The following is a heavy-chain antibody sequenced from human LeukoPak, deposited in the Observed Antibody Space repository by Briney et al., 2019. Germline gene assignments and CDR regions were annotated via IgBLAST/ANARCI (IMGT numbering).Heavy chain of an antibody. CDR3: AREVGSDIVVVPAAMPGTYDAFDI. V-gene: IGHV1-46*01. CDR1: GYTFTSYY. Sequence: ASVKVSCKASGYTFTSYYMHWVRQAPGQGLEWMGIINPSGGSTSYAQKFQGRVTMTRDTSTSTVYMELSSLRSEDTAVYYCAREVGSDIVVVPAAMPGTYDAFDIWGQGTMVTVSS. J-gene: IGHJ3*02. D-gene: IGHD2-2*01. CDR2: INPSGGST.